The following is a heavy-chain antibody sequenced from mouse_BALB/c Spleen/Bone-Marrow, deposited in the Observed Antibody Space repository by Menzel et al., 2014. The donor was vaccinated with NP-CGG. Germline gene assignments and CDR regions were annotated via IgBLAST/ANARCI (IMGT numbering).Heavy chain of an antibody. CDR2: INSDGGST. Sequence: EVQLVESGGGLVQPGESLKLSCESNEYEFPSHDMSWVRKTPEKRLELVAAINSDGGSTYYPDAMERRFIISRDNSKKTLYLQMSSLRSEDTAFYYCARHGDYYGSSLFAYWGQGTLVTVSA. D-gene: IGHD1-1*01. CDR1: EYEFPSHD. CDR3: ARHGDYYGSSLFAY. J-gene: IGHJ3*01. V-gene: IGHV5-2*01.